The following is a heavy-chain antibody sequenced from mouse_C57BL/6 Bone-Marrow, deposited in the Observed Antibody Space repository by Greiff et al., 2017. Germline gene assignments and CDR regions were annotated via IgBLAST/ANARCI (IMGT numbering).Heavy chain of an antibody. CDR3: ARDYDYGGKPWFAY. D-gene: IGHD2-4*01. Sequence: EVQLQQSGPELVKPGASVKISCKASGYTFTDYYMNWVKQSHGKSLEWIGDINPNNGGTSYNQKFKGKATLTVDKSSSTACMELRSLTSEDSAVYYCARDYDYGGKPWFAYWGQGTLVTVSA. CDR1: GYTFTDYY. J-gene: IGHJ3*01. CDR2: INPNNGGT. V-gene: IGHV1-26*01.